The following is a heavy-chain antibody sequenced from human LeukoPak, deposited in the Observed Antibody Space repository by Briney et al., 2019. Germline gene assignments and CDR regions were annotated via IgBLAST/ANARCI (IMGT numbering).Heavy chain of an antibody. CDR1: GDSVSSNSAA. D-gene: IGHD6-19*01. J-gene: IGHJ6*02. CDR2: TYYRSKWYN. V-gene: IGHV6-1*01. CDR3: ARSRYSSGRRPYYGMDV. Sequence: SQTLSLTCAISGDSVSSNSAAWNWIRQSPSRGLEWLGRTYYRSKWYNDYAVSVKSRITINPDTSKNQFSLQLNSVTPEDTAVYYCARSRYSSGRRPYYGMDVWGQGTTVTVSS.